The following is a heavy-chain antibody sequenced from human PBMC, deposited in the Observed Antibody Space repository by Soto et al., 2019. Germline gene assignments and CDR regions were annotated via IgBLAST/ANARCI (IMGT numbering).Heavy chain of an antibody. CDR1: GGNFISYA. D-gene: IGHD3-16*01. CDR3: ARAVLKRKRGGLGYDCGMDV. Sequence: QEKLVGSGGGVFQPGRSLRVSCRYSGGNFISYAIHWVRQAPGKGLAWLAAISFDGDITYYADAVKGRFTIYKENSKSTLSLLMDRLGREETALYYWARAVLKRKRGGLGYDCGMDVCGQGTTVTASS. V-gene: IGHV3-30-3*01. J-gene: IGHJ6*02. CDR2: ISFDGDIT.